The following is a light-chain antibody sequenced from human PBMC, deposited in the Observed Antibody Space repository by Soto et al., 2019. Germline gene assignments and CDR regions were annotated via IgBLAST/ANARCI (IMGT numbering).Light chain of an antibody. V-gene: IGKV1-12*01. CDR2: GAS. Sequence: DIQMTQSPSFVSASVGDRVTITCRASQGISRWLAWYQQRPGKAPELLIYGASSLRSGVASRCSGSGAATDFPLTISSLQHEDFAAYYCQQAHSPPLTFGQGTRVEIK. CDR1: QGISRW. J-gene: IGKJ5*01. CDR3: QQAHSPPLT.